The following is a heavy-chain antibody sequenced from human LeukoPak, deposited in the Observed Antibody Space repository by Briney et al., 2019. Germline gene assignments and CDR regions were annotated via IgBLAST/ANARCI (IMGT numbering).Heavy chain of an antibody. CDR3: AGDERRCSADTCYPFDY. D-gene: IGHD2-15*01. Sequence: GGSLRLSCAASGFTFSHYAMNWVRQAPGKGLEWVSSSSSDSNYIYYADSVKGRFTISRDNAKNSLYLQMNSLRAEDTAVYYCAGDERRCSADTCYPFDYWGQGTLVTVSS. J-gene: IGHJ4*02. CDR2: SSSDSNYI. V-gene: IGHV3-21*01. CDR1: GFTFSHYA.